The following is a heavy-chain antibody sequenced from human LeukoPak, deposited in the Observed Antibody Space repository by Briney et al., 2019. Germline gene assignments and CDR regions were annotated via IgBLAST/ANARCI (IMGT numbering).Heavy chain of an antibody. CDR3: AKGAGGSCNTAVNY. CDR1: GFIFRSYA. CDR2: ISGGGGTT. J-gene: IGHJ4*02. Sequence: GGPLRLSCEPSGFIFRSYAMNGVGQAPGRGLEWVSVISGGGGTTYYADSVKGRFTISRDNSKNTLYLQMNSLRVEDTAVYYCAKGAGGSCNTAVNYWGQGTLVTVSS. V-gene: IGHV3-23*01. D-gene: IGHD2-15*01.